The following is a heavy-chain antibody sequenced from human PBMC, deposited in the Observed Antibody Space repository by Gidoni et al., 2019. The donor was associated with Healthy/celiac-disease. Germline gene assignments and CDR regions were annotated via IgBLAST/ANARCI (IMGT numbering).Heavy chain of an antibody. J-gene: IGHJ3*02. CDR1: GYSISSGYY. CDR3: ARVHGDYVGLNAFDI. Sequence: QVQLQESGPGLVKPSETLSLTCAVSGYSISSGYYWGWIRQPPGKGLEWIGSIYHSGSTYYNPSLKSRVTISVDTSKNQFSLKLSSVTAADTAVYYCARVHGDYVGLNAFDIWGQGTMVTVSS. D-gene: IGHD4-17*01. CDR2: IYHSGST. V-gene: IGHV4-38-2*01.